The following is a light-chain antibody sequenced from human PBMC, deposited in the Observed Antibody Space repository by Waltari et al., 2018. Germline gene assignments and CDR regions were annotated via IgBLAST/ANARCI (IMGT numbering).Light chain of an antibody. V-gene: IGKV3-11*01. CDR1: HSVNWY. CDR3: QQRRNWPLT. CDR2: DAS. J-gene: IGKJ4*01. Sequence: EIVLTQSPATLSLSPGERATLYCRASHSVNWYLTWYQQRPGQAPKILIYDASNRATGIPARFSGSGSETDFTLTISSLEPEDSAVYYCQQRRNWPLTFGGGTKVEIK.